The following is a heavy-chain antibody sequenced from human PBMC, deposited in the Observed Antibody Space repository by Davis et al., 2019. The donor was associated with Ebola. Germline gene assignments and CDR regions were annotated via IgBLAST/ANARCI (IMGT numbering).Heavy chain of an antibody. V-gene: IGHV1-2*02. Sequence: ASVKVSCKASGYTFTGYYMHWVRQAPGQGLEWMGWINPNSGGTNYAQNFLGRVTMTRDTSISTAYMALSRLRSDDTAVYYCAREGSSSISDYWGQGTLATVSS. CDR3: AREGSSSISDY. J-gene: IGHJ4*02. D-gene: IGHD6-6*01. CDR2: INPNSGGT. CDR1: GYTFTGYY.